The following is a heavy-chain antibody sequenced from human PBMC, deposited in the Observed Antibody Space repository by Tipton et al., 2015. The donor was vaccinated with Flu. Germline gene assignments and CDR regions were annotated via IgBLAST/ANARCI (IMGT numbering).Heavy chain of an antibody. J-gene: IGHJ4*02. CDR1: GGSISSRYY. V-gene: IGHV4-38-2*02. CDR3: ATTTYYYGSGTHDY. D-gene: IGHD3-10*01. Sequence: TLSLTCTVSGGSISSRYYWGWIRQPPGKGLEWIGCVYHGGTTYYNPSLKGRVALSLDTFNNQFSLKLTSVTAADTAVYFCATTTYYYGSGTHDYWGQGTLVTVSS. CDR2: VYHGGTT.